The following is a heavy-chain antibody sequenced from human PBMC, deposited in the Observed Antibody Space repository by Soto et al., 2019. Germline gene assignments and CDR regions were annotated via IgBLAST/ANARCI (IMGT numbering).Heavy chain of an antibody. J-gene: IGHJ6*02. CDR1: GYTFTSYG. V-gene: IGHV1-18*01. D-gene: IGHD2-2*01. CDR2: ISAYNGNT. CDR3: ERVGGHCSSTSCQYYYYYGMDV. Sequence: QVQLVQSGAEVKKPGASVKVSCKASGYTFTSYGISWVRQAPGQGLEWMGWISAYNGNTNYAQKLQGRGTMTTHTPTSKAYMELRGRRSDDTDVYYCERVGGHCSSTSCQYYYYYGMDVWGQGTTVTVSS.